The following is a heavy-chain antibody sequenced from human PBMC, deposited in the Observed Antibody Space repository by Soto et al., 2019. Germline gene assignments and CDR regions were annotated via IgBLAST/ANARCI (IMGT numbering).Heavy chain of an antibody. V-gene: IGHV1-69*13. CDR2: IIPIFGPA. CDR1: GGTFSSYA. J-gene: IGHJ6*02. Sequence: SVKFSCKASGGTFSSYAISWVRQAPGQGLEWMGEIIPIFGPANYAQKFQGRVTITADESTSTAYMELSRLRSEDTAVYYCAREKDCSSTSCYTKYYYYGMDVSGQGTTVTVSS. D-gene: IGHD2-2*02. CDR3: AREKDCSSTSCYTKYYYYGMDV.